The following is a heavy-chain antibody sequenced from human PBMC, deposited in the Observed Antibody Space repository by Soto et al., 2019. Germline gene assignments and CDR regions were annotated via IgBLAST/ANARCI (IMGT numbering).Heavy chain of an antibody. Sequence: QLQLQESGPRLLKPSEALSLICTVSGGPISSGSHYWGWIRQSPGKGLEWIDSIYYSGSTHYNPSLKSRVTISVDTSKNQFSLKLSSVTAADAAVYYCAGHPHLGGMVYWYFYLWGRGTLVNVSS. CDR1: GGPISSGSHY. CDR3: AGHPHLGGMVYWYFYL. V-gene: IGHV4-39*01. J-gene: IGHJ2*01. D-gene: IGHD3-10*01. CDR2: IYYSGST.